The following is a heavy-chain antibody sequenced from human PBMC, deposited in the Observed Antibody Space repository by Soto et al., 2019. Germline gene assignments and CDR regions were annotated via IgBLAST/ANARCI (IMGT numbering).Heavy chain of an antibody. CDR1: GFTFDDNA. CDR2: INWKSNK. CDR3: ARYSGKYQGPIDY. Sequence: GGSLRLSCAVSGFTFDDNAMHWVRQAPEKGLEWVSGINWKSNKHYADSVKGRFTVSRDNSKNTLYLQMNSLRAEDTAVYFCARYSGKYQGPIDYWGQGTLVTVSS. V-gene: IGHV3-9*01. D-gene: IGHD2-2*01. J-gene: IGHJ4*02.